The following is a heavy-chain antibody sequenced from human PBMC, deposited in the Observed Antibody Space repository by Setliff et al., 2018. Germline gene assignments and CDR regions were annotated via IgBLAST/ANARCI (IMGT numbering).Heavy chain of an antibody. V-gene: IGHV4-38-2*02. CDR1: GDSISSGSYH. CDR2: IYHKGRT. D-gene: IGHD3-3*01. CDR3: ASPRRDDLDSPFDAFDI. Sequence: SETLSLTCTVSGDSISSGSYHWGWIRQPPGKGLEWIATIYHKGRTYYNPSLDSRVTISQDTSKNHFSLRLSSVTAADTAEYYCASPRRDDLDSPFDAFDIWGQGTKVTVSS. J-gene: IGHJ3*02.